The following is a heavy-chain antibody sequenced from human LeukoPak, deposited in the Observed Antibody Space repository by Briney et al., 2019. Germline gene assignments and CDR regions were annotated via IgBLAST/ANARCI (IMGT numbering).Heavy chain of an antibody. CDR1: GFTFSSYA. V-gene: IGHV3-7*01. Sequence: GGSLRLSCAASGFTFSSYAMSWVRQAPGKGLEWVAHIKQDGSEKYYVDSVKGRLTISRDNAKNSLYLQMNSLRAEDTAVYYCARDSIYDYVWGSYRSYPIDYWGQGTLVTVSS. CDR3: ARDSIYDYVWGSYRSYPIDY. D-gene: IGHD3-16*02. CDR2: IKQDGSEK. J-gene: IGHJ4*02.